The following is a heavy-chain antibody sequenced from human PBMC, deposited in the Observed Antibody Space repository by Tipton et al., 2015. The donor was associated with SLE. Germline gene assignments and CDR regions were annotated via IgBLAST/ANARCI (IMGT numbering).Heavy chain of an antibody. CDR1: GGSFSSHY. CDR3: ARDLREYGDAHFDY. J-gene: IGHJ4*02. CDR2: IYYSGST. V-gene: IGHV4-59*11. Sequence: GLVKPSETLSLTCAVYGGSFSSHYWSWIRQPPGKGLEWIGYIYYSGSTNYNPSLKSRVTISVDTSKNQFSLKLSSVTAADTAVYYCARDLREYGDAHFDYWGQGTLVTVSS. D-gene: IGHD4-17*01.